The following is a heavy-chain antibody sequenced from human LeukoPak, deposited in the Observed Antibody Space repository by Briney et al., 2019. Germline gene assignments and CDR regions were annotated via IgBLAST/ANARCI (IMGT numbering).Heavy chain of an antibody. CDR3: ARGGIVVVPAAIGEKPMDV. D-gene: IGHD2-2*01. CDR1: GGSISSYY. Sequence: SETLSLTCTVSGGSISSYYWSWIRQPPGKGLEWIGYIYYSGSTYYNPSLRSRVTISVDTSKNQFSLKLSSVTAADTAVYYCARGGIVVVPAAIGEKPMDVWGKGTTVTVSS. J-gene: IGHJ6*03. CDR2: IYYSGST. V-gene: IGHV4-59*01.